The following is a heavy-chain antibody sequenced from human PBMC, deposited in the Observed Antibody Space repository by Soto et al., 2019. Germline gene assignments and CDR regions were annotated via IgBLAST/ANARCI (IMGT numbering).Heavy chain of an antibody. V-gene: IGHV3-33*01. D-gene: IGHD3-22*01. CDR2: IWYDGSNK. J-gene: IGHJ4*02. Sequence: HPGGSLRLSCAASGFTFSSYGMHWVRQAPGKGLEWVAVIWYDGSNKYYADSVKGRFTISRDNSKNTLYLQMNSLRAEDTAVYYCARDYKNYYDSSGYFDYWGQGTLVTVSS. CDR3: ARDYKNYYDSSGYFDY. CDR1: GFTFSSYG.